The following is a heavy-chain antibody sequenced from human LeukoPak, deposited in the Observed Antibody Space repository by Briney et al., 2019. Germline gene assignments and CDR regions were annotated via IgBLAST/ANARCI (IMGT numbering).Heavy chain of an antibody. D-gene: IGHD6-19*01. CDR3: AKGIAVAGQGFDP. CDR2: ISYDGNNK. CDR1: GFTFSSYA. V-gene: IGHV3-30-3*01. J-gene: IGHJ5*02. Sequence: GRSLRLSCAASGFTFSSYAMHWVRQAPGKGLEWVTLISYDGNNKFFADSVKGRFTISRDNSKNTLYLQMNSLRAEDTAVYYCAKGIAVAGQGFDPWGQGTLVTVSS.